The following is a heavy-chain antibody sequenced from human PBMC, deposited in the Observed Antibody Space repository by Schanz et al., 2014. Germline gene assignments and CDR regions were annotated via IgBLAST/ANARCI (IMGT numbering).Heavy chain of an antibody. D-gene: IGHD4-17*01. Sequence: EVHLVESGGGLVQPGGSLRLSCAASGFNSDDYAMHWVRQAPGKGLEWVSNIPWNGAAIGYAGSVRGRFTISRDNAKNTLYLQMNTLRAEDTAVYYCARKMKLGVYGGKGHDSLDIWGQGTMVTVSS. V-gene: IGHV3-9*02. CDR3: ARKMKLGVYGGKGHDSLDI. J-gene: IGHJ3*02. CDR2: IPWNGAAI. CDR1: GFNSDDYA.